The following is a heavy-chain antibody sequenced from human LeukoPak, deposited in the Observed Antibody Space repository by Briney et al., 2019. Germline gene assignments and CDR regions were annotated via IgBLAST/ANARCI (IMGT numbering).Heavy chain of an antibody. CDR3: ARGYDFWSGYYNDY. V-gene: IGHV1-2*02. Sequence: GASVKVSCKASGYTFTGYYMHWVRQAPGQGLEWMGWINPNSGGTNYAQKFQGRVTMTRDTSISTAYMELSRLRSDDTAVYYCARGYDFWSGYYNDYWGQGTLVTVSS. D-gene: IGHD3-3*01. CDR2: INPNSGGT. CDR1: GYTFTGYY. J-gene: IGHJ4*02.